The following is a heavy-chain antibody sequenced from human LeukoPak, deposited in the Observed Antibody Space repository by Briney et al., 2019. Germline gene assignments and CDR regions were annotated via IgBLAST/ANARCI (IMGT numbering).Heavy chain of an antibody. D-gene: IGHD6-25*01. CDR1: GGSINGYY. J-gene: IGHJ4*02. CDR2: IYTSGST. CDR3: ARDTISGHFDY. V-gene: IGHV4-4*07. Sequence: PSETLSLTCTVSGGSINGYYWSWIRQPPGKGLEWIGRIYTSGSTSYNPSLKSRVTMSVDTSKKQFSLKLSSVTAADTAVYYCARDTISGHFDYWGQGTLVTVSS.